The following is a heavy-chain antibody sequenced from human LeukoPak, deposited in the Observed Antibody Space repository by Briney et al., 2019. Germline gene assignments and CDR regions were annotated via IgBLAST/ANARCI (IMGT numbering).Heavy chain of an antibody. Sequence: PGGSLRLSCAASGFTFSDYYMSWIRQAPGKGLGWISYISSSGSTIFQADSVKGRFTMSRDNSKNTLYLQMNSLRAEDTAVYYCARDVNTAMVSRNWFDPWGQGTLVTVSS. J-gene: IGHJ5*02. CDR1: GFTFSDYY. CDR2: ISSSGSTI. V-gene: IGHV3-11*04. D-gene: IGHD5-18*01. CDR3: ARDVNTAMVSRNWFDP.